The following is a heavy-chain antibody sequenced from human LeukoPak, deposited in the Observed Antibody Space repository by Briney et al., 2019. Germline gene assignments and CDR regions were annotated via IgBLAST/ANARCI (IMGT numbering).Heavy chain of an antibody. D-gene: IGHD6-19*01. CDR2: ISGSGGST. Sequence: PGGSLRLPCAASGFTFSSYAMSWVRQAPGKGLEWVSSISGSGGSTDYADSVKGRFTISRDNSKNTLYLQMNSLRAEDTAVYYCAKATWTSVGIAVAGTDYWGQGTLVTVSS. CDR1: GFTFSSYA. J-gene: IGHJ4*02. CDR3: AKATWTSVGIAVAGTDY. V-gene: IGHV3-23*01.